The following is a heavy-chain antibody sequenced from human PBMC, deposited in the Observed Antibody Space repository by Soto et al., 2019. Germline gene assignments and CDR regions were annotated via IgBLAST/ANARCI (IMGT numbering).Heavy chain of an antibody. CDR1: GFTFSTHG. V-gene: IGHV3-23*01. Sequence: GGSLRLSCVASGFTFSTHGLSWIRQAPGKGLEWVSTINPSGDSTFSADSVKGRFTISRDNSKNTVYLQMNSLSVGDTAVYLCAKVDVSTAGAFDYWGQGALVTVSS. J-gene: IGHJ4*02. CDR2: INPSGDST. CDR3: AKVDVSTAGAFDY. D-gene: IGHD6-13*01.